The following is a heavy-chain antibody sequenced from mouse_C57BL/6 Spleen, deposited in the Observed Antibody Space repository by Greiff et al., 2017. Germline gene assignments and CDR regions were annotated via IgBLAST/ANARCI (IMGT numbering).Heavy chain of an antibody. D-gene: IGHD4-1*01. J-gene: IGHJ3*01. CDR2: IYPGDGDT. V-gene: IGHV1-82*01. CDR3: ARENGDGGFAY. Sequence: VQLQQSGPELVKPGASVKISCKASGYAFSSYWMNWVKQRPGKGLEWIGRIYPGDGDTNYNGKFKGKATLTADKSSSTAYMQRSSLTSEDSAVYYCARENGDGGFAYWGQGTLVTVSA. CDR1: GYAFSSYW.